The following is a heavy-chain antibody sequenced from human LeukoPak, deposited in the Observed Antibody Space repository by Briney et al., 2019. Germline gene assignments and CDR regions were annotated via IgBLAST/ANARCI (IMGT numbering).Heavy chain of an antibody. Sequence: PSGTLCLTCAVSGGSISSSTYYWGCIRRPPGKGLEWIINIDDSGSTYYNPSLKSRVTVSVVTSKNPFSLNLSSVTAADTAVYYCVRGSTLRHYQYWGEGTLVTVS. J-gene: IGHJ4*02. CDR3: VRGSTLRHYQY. V-gene: IGHV4-39*02. D-gene: IGHD3-16*01. CDR1: GGSISSSTYY. CDR2: IDDSGST.